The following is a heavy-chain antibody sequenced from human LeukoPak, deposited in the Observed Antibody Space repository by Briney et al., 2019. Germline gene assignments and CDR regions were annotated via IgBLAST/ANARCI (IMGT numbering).Heavy chain of an antibody. Sequence: ASVKVSCKASGYTFTSYDINWVRQATGQGLEWVGWMNPNSGNTGYAQKFQGRVTMTRNTSISTAYMELSSLRSEDTAVYYCARWVASGLYYYYYYGMDVWGQGTTVTVSS. CDR2: MNPNSGNT. V-gene: IGHV1-8*01. CDR3: ARWVASGLYYYYYYGMDV. D-gene: IGHD3-22*01. CDR1: GYTFTSYD. J-gene: IGHJ6*02.